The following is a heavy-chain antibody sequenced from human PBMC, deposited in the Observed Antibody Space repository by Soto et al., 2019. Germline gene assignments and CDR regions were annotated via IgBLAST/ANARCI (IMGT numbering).Heavy chain of an antibody. CDR1: GGSLSDYF. Sequence: ASETLSLTCVVSGGSLSDYFWSWIRQPPGMALEWIGEINHLGSINYNPSLKSRVTMSVDTSKNQFSLTLSSVTAADTATYYCARGGISHWAYFYYMDVWDRGTTVTVSS. D-gene: IGHD2-21*01. CDR3: ARGGISHWAYFYYMDV. V-gene: IGHV4-34*01. J-gene: IGHJ6*03. CDR2: INHLGSI.